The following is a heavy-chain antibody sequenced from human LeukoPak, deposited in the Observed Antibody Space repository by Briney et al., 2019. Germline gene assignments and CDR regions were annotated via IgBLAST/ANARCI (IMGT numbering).Heavy chain of an antibody. D-gene: IGHD4-23*01. CDR1: GFTFSSYS. CDR3: ARGSRGNFDY. V-gene: IGHV3-21*01. CDR2: ISGSNSYI. Sequence: GGSLRLSCAASGFTFSSYSMNWVRQAPGKGLEWVSSISGSNSYIYYADSMKGRFTISRDNAKNSLYLQMNSLRAEDTAVYYCARGSRGNFDYWGQGTLVTVSS. J-gene: IGHJ4*02.